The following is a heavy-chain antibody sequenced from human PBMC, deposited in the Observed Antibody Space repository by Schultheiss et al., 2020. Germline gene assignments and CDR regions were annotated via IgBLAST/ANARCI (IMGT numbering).Heavy chain of an antibody. CDR1: GGSISSYY. CDR2: IYYSGST. J-gene: IGHJ4*02. Sequence: SETLSLTCTVSGGSISSYYWSWIRQPPGKGLEWIGYIYYSGSTNYNPSLKSRVTISVDTSKNQFSLKLSSVTAADTAVFYCARASDYGDYPFDYWGQGTLVT. D-gene: IGHD4-17*01. CDR3: ARASDYGDYPFDY. V-gene: IGHV4-59*01.